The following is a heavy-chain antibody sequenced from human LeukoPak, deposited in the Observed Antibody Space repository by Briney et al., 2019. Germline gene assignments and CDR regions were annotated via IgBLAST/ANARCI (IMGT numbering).Heavy chain of an antibody. V-gene: IGHV3-74*01. CDR1: GFTLSTYW. CDR3: ARVPTNSYGFGH. CDR2: INSDGSIT. J-gene: IGHJ5*02. D-gene: IGHD5-18*01. Sequence: PGGSLRVSCAASGFTLSTYWMHWVRQAPGKGLVWVAHINSDGSITSHADSVKGRFTISRDNAKNTLYLQMNSLRAEGTAMYYCARVPTNSYGFGHWGQGTLVTVSS.